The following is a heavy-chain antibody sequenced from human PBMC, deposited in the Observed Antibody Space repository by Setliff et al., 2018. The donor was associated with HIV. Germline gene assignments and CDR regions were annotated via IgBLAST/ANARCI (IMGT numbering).Heavy chain of an antibody. D-gene: IGHD6-6*01. J-gene: IGHJ6*02. CDR2: IGTGGDT. V-gene: IGHV3-13*01. Sequence: PGGSLRLSCATSGIAFSDYDFHWVRQVTGEGLEWVSAIGTGGDTYYADSVKGRFTISRENAKNSLYLQMNNVRAGDTAVYYCTRELNGHTSSHYYFGLDVWGQGTTVTVSS. CDR3: TRELNGHTSSHYYFGLDV. CDR1: GIAFSDYD.